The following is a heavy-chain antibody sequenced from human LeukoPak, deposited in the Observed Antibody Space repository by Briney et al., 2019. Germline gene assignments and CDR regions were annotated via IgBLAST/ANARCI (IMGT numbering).Heavy chain of an antibody. J-gene: IGHJ4*02. CDR3: ARVNYGGNSFSDY. Sequence: GGSLRLSCAASGFTFSSYWMHWVRQAPGKGLLWVSRINSDGTNRVYADSVKGRFTISRDNAKSTLYLQMNSLRAEDTAVYYCARVNYGGNSFSDYWGQGTLVSVSS. CDR2: INSDGTNR. CDR1: GFTFSSYW. D-gene: IGHD4-23*01. V-gene: IGHV3-74*01.